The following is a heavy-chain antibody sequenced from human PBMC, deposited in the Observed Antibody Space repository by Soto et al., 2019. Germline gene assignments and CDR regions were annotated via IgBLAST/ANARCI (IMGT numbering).Heavy chain of an antibody. CDR3: ARGKNSGYDSPPDY. CDR2: MHYSGRT. Sequence: SETLSLTCTVSGGSVSIGNYHVSWIRQTPGKGLEWIGYMHYSGRTTYNPYLKSRVTISVDTSKNQFSLKLTSVTAADTAVYYCARGKNSGYDSPPDYWGQGIQVTVSS. V-gene: IGHV4-61*01. D-gene: IGHD5-12*01. J-gene: IGHJ4*02. CDR1: GGSVSIGNYH.